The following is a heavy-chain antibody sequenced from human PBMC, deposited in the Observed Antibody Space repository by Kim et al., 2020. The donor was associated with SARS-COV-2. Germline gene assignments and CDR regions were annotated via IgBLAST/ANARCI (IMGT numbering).Heavy chain of an antibody. D-gene: IGHD3-22*01. CDR3: ARAPIVVVITHFDY. J-gene: IGHJ4*02. V-gene: IGHV4-31*02. CDR2: IYYSGST. Sequence: SQTLSLTCTVSGGSISSGVYYWSWIRQHPGKGLEWIGYIYYSGSTYYNPSLKSRVTISVDTSKNQFSLKLSSVTAADTAVYYCARAPIVVVITHFDYWGQGTLVTVSS. CDR1: GGSISSGVYY.